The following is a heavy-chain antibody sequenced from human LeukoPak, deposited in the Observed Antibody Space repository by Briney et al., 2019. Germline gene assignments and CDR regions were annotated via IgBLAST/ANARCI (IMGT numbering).Heavy chain of an antibody. Sequence: GGSLRLSCAASGFTFSSYWMSWVRQAPGKGLEYISYISSSGSTIYYADSVKGRFTLSRDNAKNSLSLEMNSLRAEDTAVYYCARGKYSFDYWGQGTLVTVSS. CDR2: ISSSGSTI. J-gene: IGHJ4*02. CDR1: GFTFSSYW. V-gene: IGHV3-48*04. CDR3: ARGKYSFDY.